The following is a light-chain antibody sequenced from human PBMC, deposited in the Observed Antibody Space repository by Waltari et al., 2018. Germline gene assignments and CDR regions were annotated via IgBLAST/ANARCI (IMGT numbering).Light chain of an antibody. CDR2: ANV. CDR1: TSNIGAPYD. V-gene: IGLV1-40*01. Sequence: QSVLTQPPSVSGAPGQRVTIPCSGSTSNIGAPYDVHWYQQHQGTAPKLLVFANVPRPAGVPDRFSGSKSGTSASLAITGLQAEDEADYYCQSYDRRLEVIFGGGTKLAVL. CDR3: QSYDRRLEVI. J-gene: IGLJ2*01.